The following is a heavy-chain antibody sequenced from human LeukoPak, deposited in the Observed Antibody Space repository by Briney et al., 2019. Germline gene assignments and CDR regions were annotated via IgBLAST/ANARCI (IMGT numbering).Heavy chain of an antibody. D-gene: IGHD3-10*01. CDR2: IYTSGST. J-gene: IGHJ5*02. Sequence: PSETLSLTCTVSSGSISNYYWSWIRQPAGKGLEWIGRIYTSGSTTYNPSLKSRLTISIDTSKNQFSLKLSSVTAADTAVYHCARDSGTTGEVKFDPWGQGTLVTVSS. V-gene: IGHV4-4*07. CDR3: ARDSGTTGEVKFDP. CDR1: SGSISNYY.